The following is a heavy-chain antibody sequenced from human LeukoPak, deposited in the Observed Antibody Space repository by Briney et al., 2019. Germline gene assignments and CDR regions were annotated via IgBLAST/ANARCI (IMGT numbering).Heavy chain of an antibody. CDR2: ISSSSSYI. Sequence: GGSLRLSCAASGFTFSSYSMNWVRQAPGKGLEWVSSISSSSSYIYYADSVKGRFTISRDNAKNSLYLQMNSLRAEDTAVYYCAKMEVYGSSTSCHTFDYWGQGTLVTVSS. J-gene: IGHJ4*02. CDR1: GFTFSSYS. D-gene: IGHD2-2*01. V-gene: IGHV3-21*04. CDR3: AKMEVYGSSTSCHTFDY.